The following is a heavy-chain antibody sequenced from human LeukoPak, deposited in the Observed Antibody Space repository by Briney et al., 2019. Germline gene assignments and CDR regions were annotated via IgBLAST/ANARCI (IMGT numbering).Heavy chain of an antibody. J-gene: IGHJ5*02. Sequence: QPGGSLRLSCAASGFTFSTYGMHWVRQAPGKGLEWVAFIRHDGNNTYQADSVKGRLTISRDNSKNTLFLQMNSLRAEDTAVYYCAKETTAYGDYGGWFDPWGQGTLVTVSS. D-gene: IGHD4-17*01. V-gene: IGHV3-30*02. CDR2: IRHDGNNT. CDR3: AKETTAYGDYGGWFDP. CDR1: GFTFSTYG.